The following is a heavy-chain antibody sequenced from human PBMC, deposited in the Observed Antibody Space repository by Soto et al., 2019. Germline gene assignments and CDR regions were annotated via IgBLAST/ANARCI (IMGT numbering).Heavy chain of an antibody. V-gene: IGHV3-30*18. CDR3: ANSLSAGDYFDY. Sequence: LRLSCAASGFTFSSYGMHWVRQAPGKGLEWVAVISYDGSNKYYADSVKGRFTISRDNSKNTLYLQMNSLRAEDTAVYYCANSLSAGDYFDYWGQGTLVTVSS. CDR1: GFTFSSYG. J-gene: IGHJ4*02. CDR2: ISYDGSNK.